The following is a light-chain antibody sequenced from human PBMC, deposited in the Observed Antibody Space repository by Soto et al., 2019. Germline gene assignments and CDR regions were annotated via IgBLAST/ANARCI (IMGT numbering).Light chain of an antibody. CDR1: QSIPSY. V-gene: IGKV1-39*01. CDR2: GLS. J-gene: IGKJ3*01. CDR3: QQYNDWPRT. Sequence: DIQMTQSPSSLSASVGDRVTITCRASQSIPSYLNWYQQKPGKAPKLLVYGLSTRATGIPARFSSSGSGTEFTLTISSMRSEDFAIYYCQQYNDWPRTFGPGTKVDFK.